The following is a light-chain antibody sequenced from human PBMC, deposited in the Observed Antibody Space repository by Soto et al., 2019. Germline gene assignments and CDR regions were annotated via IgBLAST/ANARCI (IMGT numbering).Light chain of an antibody. Sequence: QSALTQPRSVSGSPGQSVTISCTGTSSDVGGYNYVSWYQHHPGKAPKLMIYDVTKRPSGVRDRFSDSKSGNTASLTISGLQAEDEADYYCCSYAGSYTYVFGTGTKVTVL. CDR3: CSYAGSYTYV. J-gene: IGLJ1*01. V-gene: IGLV2-11*01. CDR1: SSDVGGYNY. CDR2: DVT.